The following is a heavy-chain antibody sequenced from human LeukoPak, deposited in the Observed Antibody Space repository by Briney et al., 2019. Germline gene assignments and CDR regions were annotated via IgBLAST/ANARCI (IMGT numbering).Heavy chain of an antibody. CDR3: ASTNSYYYDSSGYYWRADAFDI. CDR2: IYSGGST. V-gene: IGHV3-53*01. Sequence: GGSLRLSCAASGFTVSSNYMSWVRQAPGKGLEWVSVIYSGGSTYYADSVKGRFTISRDNSKNTLYLQMNSLRAEDTAVYYCASTNSYYYDSSGYYWRADAFDIWGQGTMVTVSS. J-gene: IGHJ3*02. D-gene: IGHD3-22*01. CDR1: GFTVSSNY.